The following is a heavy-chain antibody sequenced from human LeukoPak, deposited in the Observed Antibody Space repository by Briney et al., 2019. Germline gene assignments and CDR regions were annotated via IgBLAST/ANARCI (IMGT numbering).Heavy chain of an antibody. J-gene: IGHJ5*02. D-gene: IGHD3-22*01. V-gene: IGHV4-38-2*02. Sequence: SETLSLTCAVSGYSISSGYYWGCIRQPPGKGLEWIGSIYHSGSTYYNPSLKSRVTISVDTSKNQFSLKLSSVTAADTAVYYCAREGYYDSSGLNWFDPWGQGTLVTVSS. CDR1: GYSISSGYY. CDR3: AREGYYDSSGLNWFDP. CDR2: IYHSGST.